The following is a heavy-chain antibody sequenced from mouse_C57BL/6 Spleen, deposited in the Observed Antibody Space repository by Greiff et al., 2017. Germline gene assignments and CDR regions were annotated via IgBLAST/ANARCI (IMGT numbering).Heavy chain of an antibody. V-gene: IGHV5-12*01. J-gene: IGHJ4*01. CDR2: ISNGGGST. D-gene: IGHD1-1*01. CDR3: ARDYCYGVYAMDY. Sequence: EVKLMESGGGLVQPGGSLKLSCAASGFTYSDYYMYWVRQTPEKRLEWVAYISNGGGSTYYPDTVKGRFPISRDNAKNTLYLQRSRLKSEDTAMYYCARDYCYGVYAMDYWGQGTSVTVSS. CDR1: GFTYSDYY.